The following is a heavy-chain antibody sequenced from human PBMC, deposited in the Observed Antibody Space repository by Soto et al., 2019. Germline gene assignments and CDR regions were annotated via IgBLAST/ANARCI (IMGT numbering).Heavy chain of an antibody. CDR1: GYSISSGYN. J-gene: IGHJ4*02. CDR2: IYHSGSA. D-gene: IGHD3-10*01. Sequence: SETLSLTCAVSGYSISSGYNWGWIRQSPGKGLEWIASIYHSGSAYYRPSLESRVTISVDTSKNQFSLNLVSVTAADTAVYYCAREWAEMIRGVPSRRPGYFDYWGQGALVPSPQ. CDR3: AREWAEMIRGVPSRRPGYFDY. V-gene: IGHV4-38-2*02.